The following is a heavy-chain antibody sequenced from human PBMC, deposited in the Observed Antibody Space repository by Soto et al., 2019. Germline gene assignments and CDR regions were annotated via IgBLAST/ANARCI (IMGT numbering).Heavy chain of an antibody. CDR1: GGSIISSSYY. CDR3: VSQRTTVPTQAYFDY. Sequence: DTLSLNYTVSGGSIISSSYYWGWIRQSPGKGLEWIGSVYYRGRSYSKSSVKSRVTISVDTSKNRFSLSLNSVTASDTAVYFCVSQRTTVPTQAYFDYWGPGALVTVSS. J-gene: IGHJ4*02. D-gene: IGHD4-17*01. CDR2: VYYRGRS. V-gene: IGHV4-39*01.